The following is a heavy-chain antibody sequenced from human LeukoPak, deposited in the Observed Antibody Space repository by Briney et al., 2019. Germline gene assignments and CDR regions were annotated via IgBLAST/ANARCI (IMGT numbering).Heavy chain of an antibody. J-gene: IGHJ4*02. V-gene: IGHV3-30-3*01. Sequence: GGSLRLSCAASGFTFSSYAMHWVRQAPGKGLEWVAVISYDGSNKYYADSVKGRFTISRDNSKNTLYLQMNSLRAEDTAVYYRARANGDFLDYFDYWGQGTLVTVSS. CDR1: GFTFSSYA. D-gene: IGHD4-17*01. CDR3: ARANGDFLDYFDY. CDR2: ISYDGSNK.